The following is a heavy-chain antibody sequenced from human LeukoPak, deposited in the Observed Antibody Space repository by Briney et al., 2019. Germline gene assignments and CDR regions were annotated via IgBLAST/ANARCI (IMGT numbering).Heavy chain of an antibody. Sequence: GGSLRLSCAASGFSFSSSWMHWVRQVPGKGLVWVSRINDDETSTSYADSVKGRFTISRDNAKNTLYLQMNSLRAEDTAVYYCARVRWGGLYYFDYWGQGTLVTVSS. CDR2: INDDETST. V-gene: IGHV3-74*01. D-gene: IGHD3-16*01. CDR1: GFSFSSSW. CDR3: ARVRWGGLYYFDY. J-gene: IGHJ4*02.